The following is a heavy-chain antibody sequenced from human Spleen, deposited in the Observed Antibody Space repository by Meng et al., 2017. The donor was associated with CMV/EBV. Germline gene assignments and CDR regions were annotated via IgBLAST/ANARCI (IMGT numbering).Heavy chain of an antibody. CDR3: ARDARFYYESSGRGTLGL. CDR2: SWHDGSKK. J-gene: IGHJ4*01. D-gene: IGHD3-22*01. CDR1: YA. V-gene: IGHV3-33*01. Sequence: YAMHWVRRTQGKGREWVAMSWHDGSKKYCADSVGGRVMISRDNSQNTLSLQMSSLRGDDTATYYCARDARFYYESSGRGTLGLWGHGTLVTVSS.